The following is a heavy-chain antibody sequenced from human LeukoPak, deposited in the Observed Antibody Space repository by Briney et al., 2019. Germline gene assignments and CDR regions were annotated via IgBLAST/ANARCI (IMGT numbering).Heavy chain of an antibody. CDR2: IYYSGST. CDR3: AIESGSGSYYSAPHFLDY. D-gene: IGHD3-10*01. J-gene: IGHJ4*02. V-gene: IGHV4-39*01. CDR1: GGSISSSSYY. Sequence: SETLSLTCTVSGGSISSSSYYWGWIRQPPVKGLEWIGSIYYSGSTYYNPSLKSRVTISVDTSKNQFSLKLSSVTAADTAVYYCAIESGSGSYYSAPHFLDYWGQGTLVTVSS.